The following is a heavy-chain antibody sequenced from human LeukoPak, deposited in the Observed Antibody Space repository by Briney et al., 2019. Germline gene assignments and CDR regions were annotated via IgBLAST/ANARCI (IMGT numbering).Heavy chain of an antibody. CDR2: ISGGSSSI. Sequence: GGSLRLSCAASGFTFSSYSMNWVRQAPGKGLEWVSYISGGSSSIYYADSVKGRFTISRDNSKNTLYLQMNSLRGEDTAVYYCARVLSVSYCDSWGRGTLVTVSS. CDR1: GFTFSSYS. CDR3: ARVLSVSYCDS. J-gene: IGHJ4*02. D-gene: IGHD2/OR15-2a*01. V-gene: IGHV3-48*01.